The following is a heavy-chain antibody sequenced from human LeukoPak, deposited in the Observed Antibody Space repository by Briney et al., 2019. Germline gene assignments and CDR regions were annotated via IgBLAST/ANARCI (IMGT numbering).Heavy chain of an antibody. CDR1: GASISSGGYS. Sequence: SETLSLTCAVSGASISSGGYSWSWIRQPPGKGLEWIGYIYHSGSTYYNPSLKSRVTISVDRSKNQFSLKLSSVTAADTAVYYCAREYSSSSRGVREYYFDYWGQGTLVTVSS. CDR3: AREYSSSSRGVREYYFDY. J-gene: IGHJ4*02. V-gene: IGHV4-30-2*01. CDR2: IYHSGST. D-gene: IGHD6-6*01.